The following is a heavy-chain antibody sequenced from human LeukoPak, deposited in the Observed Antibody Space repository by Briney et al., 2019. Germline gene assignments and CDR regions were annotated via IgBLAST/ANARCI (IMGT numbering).Heavy chain of an antibody. CDR2: INWNGGST. J-gene: IGHJ6*03. V-gene: IGHV3-20*04. D-gene: IGHD2-15*01. CDR3: ARPVCSGGSCYYYYYVDV. CDR1: GFTFSSYG. Sequence: GGSLRLSCAASGFTFSSYGMSWVRQAPGKGLEWVSGINWNGGSTGYADSVKGRFTISRDNAKNSLYLQMNSLRAEDTAVYYCARPVCSGGSCYYYYYVDVWGKGTTVTISS.